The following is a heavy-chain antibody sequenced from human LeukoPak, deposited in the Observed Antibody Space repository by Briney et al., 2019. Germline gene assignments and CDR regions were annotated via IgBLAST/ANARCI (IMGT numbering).Heavy chain of an antibody. CDR3: ARDSTYYYDSSGYYYHYFDY. CDR1: GYTFTSYG. J-gene: IGHJ4*02. V-gene: IGHV1-18*01. CDR2: ISAYNGNT. D-gene: IGHD3-22*01. Sequence: ASVKVSCKASGYTFTSYGISWVRQAPGQGLEWMGWISAYNGNTNYAQKLQGRVTMTTDTSTSTAYMELRSLRSDDTAVYYCARDSTYYYDSSGYYYHYFDYWGQGTLVTVSS.